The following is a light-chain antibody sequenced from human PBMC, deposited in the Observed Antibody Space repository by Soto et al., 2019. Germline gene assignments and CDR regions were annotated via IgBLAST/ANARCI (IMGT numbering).Light chain of an antibody. J-gene: IGLJ1*01. CDR3: CAYTSTSALYV. Sequence: QSALTQPASVSGSPGQSITISCTGTSHDIGGYKYVSWYQQHPGKAPKLMIYEVSNRPSGVSNRFSGSKSGNTASLTISGLQTEDEADYYCCAYTSTSALYVFGTGTK. V-gene: IGLV2-14*01. CDR2: EVS. CDR1: SHDIGGYKY.